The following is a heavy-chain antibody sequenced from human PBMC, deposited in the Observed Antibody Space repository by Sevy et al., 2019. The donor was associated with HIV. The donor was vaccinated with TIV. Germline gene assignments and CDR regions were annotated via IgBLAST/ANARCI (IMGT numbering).Heavy chain of an antibody. CDR3: AKCSSTSCYDY. CDR2: ISASGGST. D-gene: IGHD2-2*01. J-gene: IGHJ4*02. CDR1: GYIFSGYV. V-gene: IGHV3-23*01. Sequence: GGSLRLSCAASGYIFSGYVMSWVRQAPGKGLEWISRISASGGSTYYADSVKGRFTISRDNFKKTLDLQMNSLRAEDTAVYYCAKCSSTSCYDYWGQGTLVTVSS.